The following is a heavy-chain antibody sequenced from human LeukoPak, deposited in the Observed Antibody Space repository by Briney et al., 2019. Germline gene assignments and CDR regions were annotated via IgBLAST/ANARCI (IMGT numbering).Heavy chain of an antibody. CDR2: VNHSGST. CDR3: ARDKNDFPFDY. CDR1: GGSFSGYY. V-gene: IGHV4-34*01. D-gene: IGHD3-3*01. Sequence: KTSETLSLTCAVYGGSFSGYYWSWIRQPPGKGLEWIGEVNHSGSTNYNPSLKSRVTISVDTSKNQFSLKLSSVTAADTAVYYCARDKNDFPFDYWGQGTLVTVSS. J-gene: IGHJ4*02.